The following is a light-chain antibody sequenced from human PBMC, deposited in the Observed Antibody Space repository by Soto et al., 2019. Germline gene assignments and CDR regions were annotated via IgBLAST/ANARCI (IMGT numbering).Light chain of an antibody. V-gene: IGKV3-15*01. Sequence: EIVMTQSPASLSVSPGEGATLSCRASQTVASNLAWYQQKPGQAPRLLIHGASTRATGVPARFSGSGSGTDFTLTISSLQSEDFGVYYCQQYHNWPPQYTFGQGTKRQIK. CDR1: QTVASN. CDR2: GAS. CDR3: QQYHNWPPQYT. J-gene: IGKJ2*01.